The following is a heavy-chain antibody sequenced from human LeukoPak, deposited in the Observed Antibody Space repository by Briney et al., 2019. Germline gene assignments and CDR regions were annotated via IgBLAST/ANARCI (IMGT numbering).Heavy chain of an antibody. J-gene: IGHJ4*02. CDR3: ARGETAAAGTIDY. D-gene: IGHD6-13*01. CDR1: GYTFTSYD. Sequence: ASVKVSCKASGYTFTSYDINWVRRATGQGLEWMGWINPNSGNTGYAQKFQGRVTMTRNTSISTAYMELSSLRSEDTAVYYCARGETAAAGTIDYWGQGTLVTVSS. CDR2: INPNSGNT. V-gene: IGHV1-8*01.